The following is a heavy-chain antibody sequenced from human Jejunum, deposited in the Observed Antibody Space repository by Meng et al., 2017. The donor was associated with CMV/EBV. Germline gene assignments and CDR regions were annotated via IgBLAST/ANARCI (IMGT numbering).Heavy chain of an antibody. J-gene: IGHJ5*02. CDR2: ITSSGDRI. V-gene: IGHV3-48*03. CDR1: GFNFSNFE. Sequence: TGFNFSNFEMSGVRQSPRRGLEWLAYITSSGDRIHYADSVKGRFIVSRDNAKNSLYLQMDSLRAEDTAIYYCSSNLGQWLKWFDPWGQGTLVTVSS. D-gene: IGHD5-12*01. CDR3: SSNLGQWLKWFDP.